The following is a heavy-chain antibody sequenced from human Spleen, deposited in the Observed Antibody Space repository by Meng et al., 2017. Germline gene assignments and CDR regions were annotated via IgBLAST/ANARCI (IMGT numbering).Heavy chain of an antibody. J-gene: IGHJ4*02. CDR2: TSTYNSNR. CDR1: GYSFTNYG. Sequence: QVHLVQSGPEVRKPGASLKVSCQASGYSFTNYGINWVRQAPGKGLEWMGWTSTYNSNRNYAQSLQGRVTMTTDTSTTTAYMELRSLRFDDTAVYYCARGTPGRSYANYWGPGTLVTVSS. D-gene: IGHD1-26*01. CDR3: ARGTPGRSYANY. V-gene: IGHV1-18*01.